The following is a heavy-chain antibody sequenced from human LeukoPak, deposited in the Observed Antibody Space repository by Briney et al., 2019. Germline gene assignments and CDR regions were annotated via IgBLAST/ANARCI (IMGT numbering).Heavy chain of an antibody. V-gene: IGHV3-74*01. CDR1: GFTFSRYW. Sequence: GGSLRFSCAASGFTFSRYWMHWVRQGPGKGLVWVSRINTDGSSTNYADSVKGRFTISRDNAKNTLYLQMNSLRAEDTAVYYCLVILTEPTSPSPDGLDIWGQGTMVTVSS. D-gene: IGHD2-15*01. CDR2: INTDGSST. J-gene: IGHJ3*02. CDR3: LVILTEPTSPSPDGLDI.